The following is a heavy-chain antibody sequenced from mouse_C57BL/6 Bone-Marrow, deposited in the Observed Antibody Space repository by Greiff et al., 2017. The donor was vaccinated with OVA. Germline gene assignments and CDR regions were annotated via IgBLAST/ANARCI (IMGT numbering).Heavy chain of an antibody. CDR2: INPYNGGT. D-gene: IGHD1-1*01. J-gene: IGHJ3*01. V-gene: IGHV1-19*01. Sequence: VQLQQSGPVLVKPGASVKMSCKASGYTFTDYYMNWVKQSHGKSLEWIGVINPYNGGTSYNQTFKGKATLTVDKSSSTASMELNSLTSEDSAVYYCAPFCSSGRSYLGLFAYWGQGTLVTVSA. CDR1: GYTFTDYY. CDR3: APFCSSGRSYLGLFAY.